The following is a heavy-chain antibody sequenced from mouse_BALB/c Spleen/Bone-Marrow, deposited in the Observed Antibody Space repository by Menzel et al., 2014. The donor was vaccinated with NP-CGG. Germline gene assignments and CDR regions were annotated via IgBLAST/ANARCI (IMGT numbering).Heavy chain of an antibody. CDR2: IHYSGNT. Sequence: EVQLQQSGPDLVKPSQSLSLTCTVTGYSITSGYGWRWIRQFPGNKLEWMGYIHYSGNTDYNPSLKSRISITRDTSKNQFFLQLNSVTTEDTATYYCVRETKVVADFDYWGQGTTLTVSS. V-gene: IGHV3-1*02. CDR1: GYSITSGYG. J-gene: IGHJ2*01. D-gene: IGHD1-1*01. CDR3: VRETKVVADFDY.